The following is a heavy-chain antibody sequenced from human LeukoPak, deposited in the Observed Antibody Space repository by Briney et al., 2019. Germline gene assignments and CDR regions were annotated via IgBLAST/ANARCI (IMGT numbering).Heavy chain of an antibody. J-gene: IGHJ4*02. CDR2: INPNSGGT. V-gene: IGHV1-2*02. CDR1: GYTFTGYY. Sequence: GASVKVSCKASGYTFTGYYMHWVRQAPGQGLEWMRWINPNSGGTNYAQKFQGRVTMTRDTSISTAYMELSRLRSDDTAVYYCARDLRYDYVWGSYYYWGQGTLVTVSS. D-gene: IGHD3-16*01. CDR3: ARDLRYDYVWGSYYY.